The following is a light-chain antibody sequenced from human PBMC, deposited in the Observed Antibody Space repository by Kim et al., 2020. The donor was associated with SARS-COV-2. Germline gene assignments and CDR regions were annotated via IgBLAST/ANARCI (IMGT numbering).Light chain of an antibody. CDR1: AGAVTSGHS. J-gene: IGLJ3*02. CDR2: DTS. V-gene: IGLV7-46*01. Sequence: PGRTVTLSCSSTAGAVTSGHSRFWFQQKAGQTPRTLIYDTSNRRSWTPALCSGSLIGGNASLTLSGAQPDDEADYFCLLSVPRLWVFGGGTKLTVL. CDR3: LLSVPRLWV.